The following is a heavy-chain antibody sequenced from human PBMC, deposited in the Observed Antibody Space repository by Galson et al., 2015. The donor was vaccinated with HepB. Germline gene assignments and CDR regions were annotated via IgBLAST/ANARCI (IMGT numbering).Heavy chain of an antibody. V-gene: IGHV1-2*02. J-gene: IGHJ5*01. CDR1: GYTFTGYY. D-gene: IGHD1-26*01. CDR3: AREKVGATTSGVCDS. Sequence: SVKVSCKASGYTFTGYYIHWVRQAPGQGLEWMGWINPNSGGTNYAQKFQGRVTMTRDTSISTAYMELSRLRSDDTAVYYCAREKVGATTSGVCDSWGQGTLVTVSS. CDR2: INPNSGGT.